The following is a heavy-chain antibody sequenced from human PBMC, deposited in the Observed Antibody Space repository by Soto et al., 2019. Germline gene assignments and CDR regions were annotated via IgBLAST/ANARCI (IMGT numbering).Heavy chain of an antibody. J-gene: IGHJ6*02. D-gene: IGHD3-10*01. V-gene: IGHV1-69*06. Sequence: SVKVSCKASGGTFSSYAISWVRQAPGQGLEWMGGIIPIFGTANYAQKFQGRVTITADKSTSTAYMELSSLRSEDTAVYYCARDGSGSHYYYYYGMDVWGQGTTVTVYS. CDR1: GGTFSSYA. CDR3: ARDGSGSHYYYYYGMDV. CDR2: IIPIFGTA.